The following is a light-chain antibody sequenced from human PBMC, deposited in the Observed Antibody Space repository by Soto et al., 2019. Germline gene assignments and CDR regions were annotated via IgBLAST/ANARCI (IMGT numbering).Light chain of an antibody. CDR3: QQYSIFALT. V-gene: IGKV1-5*03. CDR1: QSINSW. CDR2: KAA. Sequence: DIQMTQSPSTLSASVGDRVTITCRASQSINSWLAWYQQKPGKAPKPLIQKAASLESGVPARFSSSGSGTEFTLTIRSLQPDDFATYYCQQYSIFALTCGGGTKVEIK. J-gene: IGKJ4*01.